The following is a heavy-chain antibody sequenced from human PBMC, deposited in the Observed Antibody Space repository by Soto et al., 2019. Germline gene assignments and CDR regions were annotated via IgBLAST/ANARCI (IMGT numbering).Heavy chain of an antibody. CDR2: ISWNSDSI. D-gene: IGHD3-10*01. J-gene: IGHJ4*02. CDR3: ARLPYGSGSFPFDY. CDR1: GFTFDNYA. Sequence: VQLVESGGGLVQPGRSPRLSCAASGFTFDNYAMHWVRQAPGKGLEWVSGISWNSDSIGYADSVKGRFTISRDNAKKFLYLQMNSLKDDDTAFYYCARLPYGSGSFPFDYWGQGTLVTVSS. V-gene: IGHV3-9*01.